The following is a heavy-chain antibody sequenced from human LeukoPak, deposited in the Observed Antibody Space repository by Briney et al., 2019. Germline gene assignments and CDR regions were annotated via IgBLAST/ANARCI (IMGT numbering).Heavy chain of an antibody. D-gene: IGHD1-14*01. CDR3: ANYRKPQGLDY. CDR1: RFAFSTYA. Sequence: PGGSLRLSCAVSRFAFSTYAMTWVRQAPGQELEYVSTISSNGADTYYADSVKGRFTISRDNSKNTLYLQMTSLRVEDTAVYYCANYRKPQGLDYWGQGTLVTVSS. J-gene: IGHJ4*02. V-gene: IGHV3-23*01. CDR2: ISSNGADT.